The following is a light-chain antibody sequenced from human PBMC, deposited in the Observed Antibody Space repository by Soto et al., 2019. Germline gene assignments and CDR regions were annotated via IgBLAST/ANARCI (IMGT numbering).Light chain of an antibody. CDR1: QSVSSTF. J-gene: IGKJ1*01. Sequence: EIVLTQSPGTLSLSPGERATLSCRASQSVSSTFLAWYQQKPGQAPRVLIYGSSARAAGIPDRFSGSGSGTDFNLNISRLEPEDFAVYYCQQYDSSRTFGQGTKVEMK. CDR2: GSS. V-gene: IGKV3-20*01. CDR3: QQYDSSRT.